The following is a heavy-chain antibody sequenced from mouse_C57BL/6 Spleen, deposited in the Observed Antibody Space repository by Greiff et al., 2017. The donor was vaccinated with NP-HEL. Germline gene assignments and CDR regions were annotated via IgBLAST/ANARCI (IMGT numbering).Heavy chain of an antibody. Sequence: QVQLQQPGAELVKPGASVKLSCKASGYTFTSYWMHWVKQRPGQGLEWIGMIHPNSGSTNYNEKFKSKATLTVDKSSSTAYMQLSSLTSEDSAVYYGARNVRTTVVLDEGGQGTTLTVSS. CDR2: IHPNSGST. V-gene: IGHV1-64*01. J-gene: IGHJ2*01. D-gene: IGHD1-1*01. CDR3: ARNVRTTVVLDE. CDR1: GYTFTSYW.